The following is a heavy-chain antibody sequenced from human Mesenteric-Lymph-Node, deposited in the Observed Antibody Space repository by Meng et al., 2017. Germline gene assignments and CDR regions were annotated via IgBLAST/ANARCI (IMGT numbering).Heavy chain of an antibody. J-gene: IGHJ5*02. CDR1: GYNCTSYG. CDR3: ARDTLYYDILTGYSPTNWFDP. V-gene: IGHV1-18*01. D-gene: IGHD3-9*01. CDR2: ISAYNGNT. Sequence: QVQLVQSGEEGKKPGAAGKVSCKAAGYNCTSYGISWVRQAPGQGLEWMGWISAYNGNTNYAQKLQGRVTMTTDTSTSTAYMELRSLRSDDTAVYYCARDTLYYDILTGYSPTNWFDPWGQGTLVTVSS.